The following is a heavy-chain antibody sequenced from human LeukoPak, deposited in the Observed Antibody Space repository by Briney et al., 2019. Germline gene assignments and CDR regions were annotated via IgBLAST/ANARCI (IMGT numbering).Heavy chain of an antibody. J-gene: IGHJ3*01. D-gene: IGHD3-10*01. Sequence: GESLKISCKGSGCNFSNYWIGWVRQMPGKGLEWMGIIYPGDSNTRSSPSFQGRVTISADKSIATAFLQWSSLKASDIAIYYCAKRLWFGDQEVFDVWGQGTMVTVSS. CDR2: IYPGDSNT. CDR1: GCNFSNYW. V-gene: IGHV5-51*01. CDR3: AKRLWFGDQEVFDV.